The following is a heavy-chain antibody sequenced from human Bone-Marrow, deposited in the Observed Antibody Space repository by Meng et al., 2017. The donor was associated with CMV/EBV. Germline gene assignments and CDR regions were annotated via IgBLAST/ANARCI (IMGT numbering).Heavy chain of an antibody. Sequence: GESLKISCTASGFIFSRFEMNWVRQAPGKGLEWISHISTGSTKHYAAAVKGRFTISRDNAKNSLYLKMNSLRAEDTAVYYCAGDFYKFWSGSYYGLDVWGQGTTVTVSS. D-gene: IGHD3-3*01. CDR1: GFIFSRFE. J-gene: IGHJ6*02. CDR2: ISTGSTK. V-gene: IGHV3-48*03. CDR3: AGDFYKFWSGSYYGLDV.